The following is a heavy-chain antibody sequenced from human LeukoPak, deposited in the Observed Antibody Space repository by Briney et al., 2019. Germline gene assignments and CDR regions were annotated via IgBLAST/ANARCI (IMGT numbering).Heavy chain of an antibody. D-gene: IGHD3-22*01. Sequence: KSSETLSLTCTVSGGSISSYYWSWIRQPPGKGLEWIGYIYYSGSTYYNPSLKSRVTISVDTSKNQFSLKLSSVTAADTAVYYCARGRYYYDSSGAPYFDYWGQGTLVTVSS. CDR3: ARGRYYYDSSGAPYFDY. CDR1: GGSISSYY. CDR2: IYYSGST. J-gene: IGHJ4*02. V-gene: IGHV4-59*08.